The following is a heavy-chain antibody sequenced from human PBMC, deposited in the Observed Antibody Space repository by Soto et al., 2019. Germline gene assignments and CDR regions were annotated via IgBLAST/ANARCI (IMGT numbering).Heavy chain of an antibody. V-gene: IGHV5-51*01. CDR2: IYPGDSDT. Sequence: PGESLKISCKGSGYSFTSYWIGWVRQMPGKGLEWMGIIYPGDSDTRYSPSFQGQVTISADKSISTAYLQWSSLKASDTAMYYCASLYCSGGSCYPYYFDYWGQGTLVTVSS. CDR1: GYSFTSYW. CDR3: ASLYCSGGSCYPYYFDY. D-gene: IGHD2-15*01. J-gene: IGHJ4*02.